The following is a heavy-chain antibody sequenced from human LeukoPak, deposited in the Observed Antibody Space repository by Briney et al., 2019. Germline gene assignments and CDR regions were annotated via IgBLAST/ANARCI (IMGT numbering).Heavy chain of an antibody. CDR2: IIPIFGTA. Sequence: SVKVSCKASGGTFSSYAISWVRQAPGQGLEWMGGIIPIFGTANYAQKFQGRVTITADESTSTAYMELSSLRSEDTAVYYCARVTSITGGQHAGDYWGQGTLVTVSS. D-gene: IGHD1-20*01. J-gene: IGHJ4*02. CDR3: ARVTSITGGQHAGDY. V-gene: IGHV1-69*13. CDR1: GGTFSSYA.